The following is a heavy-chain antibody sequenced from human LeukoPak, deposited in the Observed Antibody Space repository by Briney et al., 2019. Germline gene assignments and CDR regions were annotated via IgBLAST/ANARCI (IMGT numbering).Heavy chain of an antibody. J-gene: IGHJ4*02. CDR3: ASLSPGSSSFDY. D-gene: IGHD6-6*01. V-gene: IGHV4-59*01. CDR2: TYYSGST. CDR1: GGSISSYY. Sequence: SETLSLTCAVSGGSISSYYWSWIRQPPGKGLEWIGYTYYSGSTNYNPSLKSRVTISVDTSKNQFSLKLSSVTAADTAVYYCASLSPGSSSFDYWGQGTLVTVSS.